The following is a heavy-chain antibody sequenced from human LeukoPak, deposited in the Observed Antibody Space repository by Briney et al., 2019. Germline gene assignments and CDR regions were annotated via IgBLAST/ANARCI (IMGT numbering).Heavy chain of an antibody. D-gene: IGHD6-13*01. Sequence: SETLSLPCAIYGGSFSGYYWSWIRQPPGKGLEWIGEITDSGTTNYNPSLKSRVSLSIDTSRRQLSLKVTSVTAADTAVYYCARGGRARTSSWYYWGQGTLVTVSS. CDR3: ARGGRARTSSWYY. CDR1: GGSFSGYY. V-gene: IGHV4-34*01. CDR2: ITDSGTT. J-gene: IGHJ4*02.